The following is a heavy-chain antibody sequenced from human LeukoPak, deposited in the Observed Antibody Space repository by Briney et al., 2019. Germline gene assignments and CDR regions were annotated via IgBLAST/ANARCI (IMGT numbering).Heavy chain of an antibody. CDR3: ARDIPPTGYYDSSGYGSHFDY. CDR1: GYTFTSYG. D-gene: IGHD3-22*01. CDR2: ISAYNGNT. J-gene: IGHJ4*02. Sequence: ASVKVSCKASGYTFTSYGISWVRQAPGQGLEWMGWISAYNGNTNYAQKLQGRVTMTTDTSTSTAYMELRSLRSDDTAVYYCARDIPPTGYYDSSGYGSHFDYWGQGTLVTVSS. V-gene: IGHV1-18*01.